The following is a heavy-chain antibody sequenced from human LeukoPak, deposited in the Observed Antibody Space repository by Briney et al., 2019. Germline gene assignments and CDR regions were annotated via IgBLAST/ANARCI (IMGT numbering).Heavy chain of an antibody. D-gene: IGHD3-10*01. CDR3: AREDTMVPNWFDP. Sequence: SETLSLTCGVYGGSFSAYHWTWIRQPPGKGLGWIGYIYYSGSTNYNPSLKSRVTISVDTSKNQFSLKLSSVTAADTAVYYCAREDTMVPNWFDPWGQGTLVTVSS. J-gene: IGHJ5*02. CDR2: IYYSGST. CDR1: GGSFSAYH. V-gene: IGHV4-59*01.